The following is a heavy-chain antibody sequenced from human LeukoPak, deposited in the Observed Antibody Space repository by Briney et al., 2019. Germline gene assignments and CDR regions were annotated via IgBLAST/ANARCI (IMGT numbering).Heavy chain of an antibody. D-gene: IGHD1-26*01. Sequence: GASLRLSCAASGITFSDQAMSWVRRAPGKGLEWVSTISATGLTTHFADSVRGRFTISRDNSKNTVYLQMNTLSADDTAMYYCALRVGGSYFPPYFNYWGQGTLVTVSS. J-gene: IGHJ4*02. CDR3: ALRVGGSYFPPYFNY. V-gene: IGHV3-23*01. CDR2: ISATGLTT. CDR1: GITFSDQA.